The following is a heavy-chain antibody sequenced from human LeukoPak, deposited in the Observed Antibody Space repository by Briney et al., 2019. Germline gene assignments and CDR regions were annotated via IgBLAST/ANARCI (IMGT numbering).Heavy chain of an antibody. CDR2: ITPIFGTA. D-gene: IGHD3-16*01. CDR3: AREAGGTYLDY. Sequence: ASVKVSCKASGGSLSTYAISWVRQAPGQGLEWMGGITPIFGTARYAQKFQGRVTITADESTSTAYMELSSLRSEDTAVYYCAREAGGTYLDYWGQGTLVTVSS. CDR1: GGSLSTYA. J-gene: IGHJ4*02. V-gene: IGHV1-69*13.